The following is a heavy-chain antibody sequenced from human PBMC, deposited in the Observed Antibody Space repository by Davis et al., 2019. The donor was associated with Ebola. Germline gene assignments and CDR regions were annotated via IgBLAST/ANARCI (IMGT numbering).Heavy chain of an antibody. CDR1: GFTFSDYY. CDR2: ISSSGSTI. Sequence: GESLKISCAASGFTFSDYYMSWIRQAPGKGLEWVSYISSSGSTIYYADSVKGRFTISRDNSNSTLFLQMNSLRAEDTAVYYCAKQLFWFGEETTWGQGTLVAVSS. D-gene: IGHD3-10*01. V-gene: IGHV3-11*01. CDR3: AKQLFWFGEETT. J-gene: IGHJ5*02.